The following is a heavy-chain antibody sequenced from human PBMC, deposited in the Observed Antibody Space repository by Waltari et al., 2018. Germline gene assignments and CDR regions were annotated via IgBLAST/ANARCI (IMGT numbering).Heavy chain of an antibody. D-gene: IGHD6-25*01. CDR1: GFTFSKYW. Sequence: EVQLVESGGGLVQPGGSLRLSCVASGFTFSKYWMHWVRQAPGKGLVSVEHSNLDGRLIAYADSVKGRFSISRDNAKNTLFLQMNSLGVEDSGVYYCVLYSSEFLGDCWGQGTLVTVSS. CDR2: SNLDGRLI. V-gene: IGHV3-74*03. CDR3: VLYSSEFLGDC. J-gene: IGHJ4*02.